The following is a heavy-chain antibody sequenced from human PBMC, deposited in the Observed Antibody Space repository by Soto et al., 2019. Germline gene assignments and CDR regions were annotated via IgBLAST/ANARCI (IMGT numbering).Heavy chain of an antibody. CDR1: GYTLTELS. CDR3: ASYYYDSSGPGGHNWFDP. Sequence: GASVKVSCKVSGYTLTELSMHWVRQAPGKGLEWMGGFDPEDGETIYAQKFQGRVTMTEDTSTDTAYMELSSLRSEDTAVYYCASYYYDSSGPGGHNWFDPWGQGTMVTVS. V-gene: IGHV1-24*01. D-gene: IGHD3-22*01. CDR2: FDPEDGET. J-gene: IGHJ5*02.